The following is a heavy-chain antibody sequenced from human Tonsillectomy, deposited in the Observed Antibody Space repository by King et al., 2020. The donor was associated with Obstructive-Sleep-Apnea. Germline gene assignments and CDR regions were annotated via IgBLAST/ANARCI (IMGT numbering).Heavy chain of an antibody. CDR3: ARGEDSSVVRGPFDY. Sequence: HVQLQESGPRLVKSSETLSLKCIVSGGFIGSYFWSWIRQPPGKGLEWIGYIHYRGTTNYNPSLQSRLTISVDTSKNQFSLKLTSVTAADTAMYYCARGEDSSVVRGPFDYWGQGTLVTVSS. D-gene: IGHD2-21*01. V-gene: IGHV4-59*01. J-gene: IGHJ4*02. CDR2: IHYRGTT. CDR1: GGFIGSYF.